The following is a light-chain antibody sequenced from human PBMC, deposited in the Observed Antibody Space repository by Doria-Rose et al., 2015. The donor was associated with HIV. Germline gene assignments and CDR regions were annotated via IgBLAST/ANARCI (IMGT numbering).Light chain of an antibody. CDR3: HQYGTSWT. J-gene: IGKJ1*01. V-gene: IGKV3-20*01. Sequence: TQSPRTLSLSPGERATLSCRASQSFSSTYLALYQQTPGQAPSLLIYDGSTSATGIPDRFSASGSGTDFTLTINRLEPEDFALYYCHQYGTSWTFGQGTKVEI. CDR2: DGS. CDR1: QSFSSTY.